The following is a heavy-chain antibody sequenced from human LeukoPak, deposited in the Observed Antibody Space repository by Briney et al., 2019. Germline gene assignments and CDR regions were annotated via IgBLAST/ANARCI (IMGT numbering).Heavy chain of an antibody. Sequence: PGGSLRLSCAVSGLKFSDAWVSWARQAPGKGLEWVGHIKSKGGGGTTDYAAPVKGRFTISRDNAKNSLYLQMNSLRAEDTAVYYCARDQGDTATDYWGQGTLVTVSS. CDR1: GLKFSDAW. CDR2: IKSKGGGGTT. V-gene: IGHV3-15*01. CDR3: ARDQGDTATDY. D-gene: IGHD5-18*01. J-gene: IGHJ4*02.